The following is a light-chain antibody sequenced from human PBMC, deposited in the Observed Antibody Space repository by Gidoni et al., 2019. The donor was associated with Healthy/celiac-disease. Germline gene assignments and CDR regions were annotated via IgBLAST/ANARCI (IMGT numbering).Light chain of an antibody. CDR1: PSVRSSY. J-gene: IGKJ1*01. CDR3: QQYGSSSWK. Sequence: IVLTQSPGPLSLSPGERATLSCRASPSVRSSYLAWYHQKPGQAPRLLIYGASSRATGIPDRFRGSGSGTDFTLTISRLEPEDFAVYYCQQYGSSSWKFGQGTKVEIK. V-gene: IGKV3-20*01. CDR2: GAS.